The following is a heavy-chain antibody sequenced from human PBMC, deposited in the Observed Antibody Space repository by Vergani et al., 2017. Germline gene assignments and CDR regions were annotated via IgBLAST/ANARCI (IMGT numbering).Heavy chain of an antibody. J-gene: IGHJ4*02. V-gene: IGHV4-39*07. Sequence: QLQLQESGPGLVKPSETLSLTCTVSGGSISSSSYYWGWIRQPPGKGLEWIGSIYYSGSTYYTPSLQSRVTISLDTSKNQFSLKLSSVTAADTAVYYCARDKGRVGFFDYWGQGTLVTVSS. CDR2: IYYSGST. D-gene: IGHD1-26*01. CDR3: ARDKGRVGFFDY. CDR1: GGSISSSSYY.